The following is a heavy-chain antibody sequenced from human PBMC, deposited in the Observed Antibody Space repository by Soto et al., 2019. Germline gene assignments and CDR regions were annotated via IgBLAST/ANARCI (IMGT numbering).Heavy chain of an antibody. V-gene: IGHV4-39*01. D-gene: IGHD2-21*02. CDR2: IFYAGST. Sequence: SETLSLTCAVSGGSISRTYYYGGWIRQPPGKGLEWIGSIFYAGSTYYNPSLKSRVTISVDTSKSQFSLKLSSVTAADTAIYYCARQVVTASSPMYYFDPWGQGTLVTVSS. CDR1: GGSISRTYYY. J-gene: IGHJ5*02. CDR3: ARQVVTASSPMYYFDP.